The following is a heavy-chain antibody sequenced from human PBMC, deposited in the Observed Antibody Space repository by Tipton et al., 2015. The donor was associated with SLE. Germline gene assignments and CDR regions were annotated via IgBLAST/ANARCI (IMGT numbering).Heavy chain of an antibody. CDR2: INHSGST. Sequence: TLSLICVVYGGSFSGYYWSWIRQPPGKGLEWIGEINHSGSTNYNPSLKSRVTISVDTSKNQFSLKLSSVTAADTAVYYCARVRPPLSIFGVVKGTDYYYMDVWGKGTTVTVSS. CDR1: GGSFSGYY. J-gene: IGHJ6*03. V-gene: IGHV4-34*01. D-gene: IGHD3-3*01. CDR3: ARVRPPLSIFGVVKGTDYYYMDV.